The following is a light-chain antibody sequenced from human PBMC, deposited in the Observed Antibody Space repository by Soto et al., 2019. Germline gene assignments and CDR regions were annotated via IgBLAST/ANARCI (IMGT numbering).Light chain of an antibody. Sequence: EIVMTQSPATLSVSPGERATLSCRASQSVSSNLAWYQQKPGQAPRLLIYGASTRATGIPARFSGSGSGTAFTLTISSLQSEDFAVYYCQQYNNWLRTFCQGTKVEIK. CDR3: QQYNNWLRT. CDR1: QSVSSN. CDR2: GAS. V-gene: IGKV3-15*01. J-gene: IGKJ1*01.